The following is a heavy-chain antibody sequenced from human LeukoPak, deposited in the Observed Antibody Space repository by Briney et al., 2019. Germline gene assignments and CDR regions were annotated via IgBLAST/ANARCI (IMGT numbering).Heavy chain of an antibody. Sequence: ASVKVSCKASGYTFTSYDINWVRQATGLGLEWMGWMNPNSGNTGYAQKFQGRVTMTRNTSISTAYMELSSLRSEDTAVYYCARTYGYRNCFDPWGQGTLVTVSS. D-gene: IGHD2-15*01. J-gene: IGHJ5*02. CDR3: ARTYGYRNCFDP. V-gene: IGHV1-8*01. CDR2: MNPNSGNT. CDR1: GYTFTSYD.